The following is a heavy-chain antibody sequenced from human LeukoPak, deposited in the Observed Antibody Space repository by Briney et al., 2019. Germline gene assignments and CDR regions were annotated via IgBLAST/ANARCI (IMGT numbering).Heavy chain of an antibody. CDR1: GFSFSSYG. CDR2: ISGSGGST. CDR3: ALYYYDSSGYYPFDY. J-gene: IGHJ4*02. Sequence: GGSLRLSCAASGFSFSSYGMSWVRQAPGKGLEWVSAISGSGGSTYYTDSVKGRFTISRDNSKNTLYLQMNSLRAEDTAVYYCALYYYDSSGYYPFDYWGQGTLVTVSS. V-gene: IGHV3-23*01. D-gene: IGHD3-22*01.